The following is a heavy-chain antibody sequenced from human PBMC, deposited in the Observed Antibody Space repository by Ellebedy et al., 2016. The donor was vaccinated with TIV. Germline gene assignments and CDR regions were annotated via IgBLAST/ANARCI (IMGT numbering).Heavy chain of an antibody. Sequence: GGSLRLSCKASGYNFATYWIGWLRQTPGKGLEWMGIIFPLDSDTRYSPSFQGQFTISADRTLNTAYLQWSSLRASDTAMYYCARSLAGYGYIDSWGQGTLVNVSS. CDR3: ARSLAGYGYIDS. CDR1: GYNFATYW. D-gene: IGHD5-12*01. J-gene: IGHJ4*02. V-gene: IGHV5-51*01. CDR2: IFPLDSDT.